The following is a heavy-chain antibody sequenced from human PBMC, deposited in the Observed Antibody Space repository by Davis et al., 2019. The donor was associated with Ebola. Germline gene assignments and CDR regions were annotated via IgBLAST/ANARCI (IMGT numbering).Heavy chain of an antibody. Sequence: MPSETLSLTCSVSGASVINDRFHWTWIRQSPGKGLEWIGYIYYRGSTNYNPSLRNRVTISVDSSKNQFSLMLTSVTAADTAVYYCARVHEYTDYFHFDPWGQRILVTVSS. D-gene: IGHD2/OR15-2a*01. CDR3: ARVHEYTDYFHFDP. CDR2: IYYRGST. CDR1: GASVINDRFH. V-gene: IGHV4-61*01. J-gene: IGHJ5*02.